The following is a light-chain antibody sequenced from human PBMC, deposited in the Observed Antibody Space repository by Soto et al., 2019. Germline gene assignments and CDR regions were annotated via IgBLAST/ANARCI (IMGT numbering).Light chain of an antibody. J-gene: IGLJ1*01. Sequence: QSVLTQPPSVSGAPGQRVTFSCTGSSSNIGAGYDVHWYQQLPGTAPNLLIYGNTNRPSGVPDRFSGSKSGTSASLAITGLQAEDEADYYCQSYDSSLSGYVFGTGTKLTVL. CDR2: GNT. CDR3: QSYDSSLSGYV. V-gene: IGLV1-40*01. CDR1: SSNIGAGYD.